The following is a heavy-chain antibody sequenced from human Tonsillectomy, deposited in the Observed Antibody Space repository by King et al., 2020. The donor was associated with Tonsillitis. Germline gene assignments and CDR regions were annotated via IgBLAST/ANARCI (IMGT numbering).Heavy chain of an antibody. J-gene: IGHJ3*01. CDR3: ARQMSTLTAERNFDV. CDR2: VYYSGST. CDR1: GDSMTGYY. V-gene: IGHV4-59*08. D-gene: IGHD3-16*01. Sequence: VQLQESGPGLVKPSETLSLTCTVSGDSMTGYYWSWIRRAPGKGLEWIGHVYYSGSTEYNPSLRSQVTMSVDTSKSEFSLRLTSVSAADTAVYYCARQMSTLTAERNFDVWGQGRRVTVSS.